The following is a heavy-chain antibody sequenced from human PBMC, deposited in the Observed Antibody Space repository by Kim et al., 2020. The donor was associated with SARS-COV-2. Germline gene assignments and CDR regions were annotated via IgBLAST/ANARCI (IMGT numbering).Heavy chain of an antibody. Sequence: GGSLRLSCAASGFTFSSYAMHWVRQAPGKGLEWVAVISYDGSNKYYADSVKGRFTISRDNSKNTLYLQMNSLRAEDTAVYYCAREGEYCSGGSCPFDYWGQGTLVTVSS. CDR2: ISYDGSNK. V-gene: IGHV3-30*04. CDR3: AREGEYCSGGSCPFDY. CDR1: GFTFSSYA. D-gene: IGHD2-15*01. J-gene: IGHJ4*02.